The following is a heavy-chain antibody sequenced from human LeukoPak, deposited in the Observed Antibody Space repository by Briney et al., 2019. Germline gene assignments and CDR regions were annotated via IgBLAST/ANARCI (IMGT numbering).Heavy chain of an antibody. D-gene: IGHD5-18*01. CDR2: IIPIFGTA. Sequence: GASVKVSCKASGGTFSSYAISWVRQAPGQGLEWMGGIIPIFGTANYAQKFQGRVTITADESTSTAYMELSSLRSEDTAVYYCARGRYSYGSPGFSYRGQGTLVTVSS. CDR3: ARGRYSYGSPGFSY. V-gene: IGHV1-69*13. J-gene: IGHJ4*02. CDR1: GGTFSSYA.